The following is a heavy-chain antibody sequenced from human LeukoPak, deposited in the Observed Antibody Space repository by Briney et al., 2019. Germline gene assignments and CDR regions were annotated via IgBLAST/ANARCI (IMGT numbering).Heavy chain of an antibody. J-gene: IGHJ4*02. CDR2: ISAYNGNT. CDR3: ARVCSRYYDYVWGSYPFDY. V-gene: IGHV1-18*01. Sequence: ASVKVSCKASGYTFTSYGISWVRQAPGQGLEWMGWISAYNGNTNYAQKLQGRVTMTTDTSTSTAYMELRSLRSDDTAVYYCARVCSRYYDYVWGSYPFDYWGQGTLVTVSS. D-gene: IGHD3-16*02. CDR1: GYTFTSYG.